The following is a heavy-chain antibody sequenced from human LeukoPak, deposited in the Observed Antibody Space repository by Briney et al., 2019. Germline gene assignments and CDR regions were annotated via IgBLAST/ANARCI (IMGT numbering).Heavy chain of an antibody. Sequence: SETLSLTCTVSGGSISSSSYYWGWIRQPPGKGLERIGTIYYNGDTYYNPSLNSRVTISVDTSKNQFSLKLSSVTAADTAVYYCASPREMATIYDAFDVWGQGTMVIVSS. V-gene: IGHV4-39*01. CDR2: IYYNGDT. CDR3: ASPREMATIYDAFDV. D-gene: IGHD5-24*01. CDR1: GGSISSSSYY. J-gene: IGHJ3*01.